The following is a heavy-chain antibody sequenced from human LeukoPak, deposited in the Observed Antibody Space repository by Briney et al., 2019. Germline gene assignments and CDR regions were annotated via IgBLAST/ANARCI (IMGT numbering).Heavy chain of an antibody. CDR2: INPNSGGT. D-gene: IGHD5-18*01. V-gene: IGHV1-2*02. Sequence: GASVKVSCKASGYTFTGYYMHWVRQAPGQGLEWMGWINPNSGGTNYAQKFQGRVTMTRDTSISTAYMGLSRLRSDDTAVYYCARGRIQLWSRIGAFDIWGQGTMVTVSS. CDR1: GYTFTGYY. J-gene: IGHJ3*02. CDR3: ARGRIQLWSRIGAFDI.